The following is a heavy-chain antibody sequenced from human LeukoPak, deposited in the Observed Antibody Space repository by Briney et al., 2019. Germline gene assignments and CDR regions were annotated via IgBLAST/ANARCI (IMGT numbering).Heavy chain of an antibody. CDR3: ARDRLTSGSYFFDY. Sequence: PGRSLRLSCAASAFTFSDYSMNWVRQAPGKGLEWISYISGRSSTIYYADSVRGRLTISRDNAKNSMYLQMNSLRAEDTAVYYCARDRLTSGSYFFDYWGQGTLVTVSS. D-gene: IGHD1-26*01. CDR1: AFTFSDYS. V-gene: IGHV3-48*01. CDR2: ISGRSSTI. J-gene: IGHJ4*02.